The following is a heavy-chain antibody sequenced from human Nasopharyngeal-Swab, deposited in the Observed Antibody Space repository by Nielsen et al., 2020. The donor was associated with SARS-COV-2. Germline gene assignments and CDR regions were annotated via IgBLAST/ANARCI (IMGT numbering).Heavy chain of an antibody. CDR3: ARKWGGDYYGSGSLPYYMDV. D-gene: IGHD3-10*01. CDR1: GFTFSSYG. CDR2: ISGAGGST. V-gene: IGHV3-23*01. J-gene: IGHJ6*03. Sequence: GESLKISCAASGFTFSSYGMGWVRQAPGKGLEWVSTISGAGGSTYYADSVKGRFTISRDNAKNSLYLQMNSLRAEDTAVYYCARKWGGDYYGSGSLPYYMDVWGKGTTVTVSS.